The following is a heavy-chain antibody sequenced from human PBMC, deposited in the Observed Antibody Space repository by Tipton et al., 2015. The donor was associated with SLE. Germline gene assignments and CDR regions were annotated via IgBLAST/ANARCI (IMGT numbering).Heavy chain of an antibody. Sequence: LRLSCTVSGGSISSYYWSWIRQPPGKGLEWIGYIHHSGSTNYNPSLQSRVTISRDPSKNQFSLKLISATAADTAVYYCARDQVGVGDFDYWSQGTLVTVSS. CDR2: IHHSGST. J-gene: IGHJ4*02. D-gene: IGHD3-16*01. CDR1: GGSISSYY. V-gene: IGHV4-59*01. CDR3: ARDQVGVGDFDY.